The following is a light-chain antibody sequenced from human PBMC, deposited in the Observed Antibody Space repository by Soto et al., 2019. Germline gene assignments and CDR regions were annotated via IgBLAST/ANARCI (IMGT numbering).Light chain of an antibody. J-gene: IGKJ2*01. V-gene: IGKV3-20*01. CDR3: PQYGSSPYT. CDR2: GAF. Sequence: EIVLTQSPGTLSLSPGERATLSCRASQSVNSNYLAWYQQKPGQAPRLLIYGAFTMATGIPDRFSGSGSGTDFTLTISRLEPEDFAVYYCPQYGSSPYTFGQGTKLEI. CDR1: QSVNSNY.